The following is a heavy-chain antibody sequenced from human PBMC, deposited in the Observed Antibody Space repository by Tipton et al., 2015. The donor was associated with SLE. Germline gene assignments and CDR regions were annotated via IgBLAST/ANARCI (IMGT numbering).Heavy chain of an antibody. CDR2: IKQDGSEK. CDR3: ARATALPGSL. Sequence: GALRLSCAASGFTFNRYWMSWVRQAPGKGLEWVANIKQDGSEKDYVDSVKGRFTISRDNAKDSLYLQRNGLRAEDTALYYCARATALPGSLWGQGTLVTVSS. J-gene: IGHJ1*01. D-gene: IGHD1-1*01. CDR1: GFTFNRYW. V-gene: IGHV3-7*01.